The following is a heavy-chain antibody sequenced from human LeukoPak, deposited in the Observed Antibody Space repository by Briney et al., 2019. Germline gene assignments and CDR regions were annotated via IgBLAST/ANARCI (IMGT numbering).Heavy chain of an antibody. D-gene: IGHD3-10*01. V-gene: IGHV3-23*01. Sequence: GGSLRLSCAASGFTFSNYAMSWVRQAPGKGLEWVSAISGSGGSTYYADSVKGRFIISRDNSKNTLFLQMNSLRAEDTAVYYCAKDPRKSTMVRGVILFDPWGQGTLVTVSS. CDR1: GFTFSNYA. J-gene: IGHJ5*02. CDR2: ISGSGGST. CDR3: AKDPRKSTMVRGVILFDP.